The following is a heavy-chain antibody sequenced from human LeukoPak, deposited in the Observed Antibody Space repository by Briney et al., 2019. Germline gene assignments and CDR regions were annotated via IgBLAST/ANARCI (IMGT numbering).Heavy chain of an antibody. V-gene: IGHV4-30-4*08. Sequence: PSETLSLTCTVSGGSISSGDYYWSWIRQPPGKGLEWIGYIYYSGSTYYNPSLKSRVTRSVDTSKNQFSLKLSSVTAADTAVYYCASIVVPAATVDYWGQGTLVTVSS. D-gene: IGHD2-2*01. CDR1: GGSISSGDYY. J-gene: IGHJ4*02. CDR2: IYYSGST. CDR3: ASIVVPAATVDY.